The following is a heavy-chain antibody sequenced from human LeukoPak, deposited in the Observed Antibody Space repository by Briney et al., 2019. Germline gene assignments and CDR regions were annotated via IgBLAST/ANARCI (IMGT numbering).Heavy chain of an antibody. CDR3: ARGYSGYRY. CDR1: GGSFSGYY. J-gene: IGHJ4*02. CDR2: INHSGST. Sequence: PSETLSLTCAVYGGSFSGYYWSWIRQPPGKGLEWIGEINHSGSTNYNPSLKSRVTISVDTSKNQFSLKLSSVTAADTAVYYCARGYSGYRYWGQGTLVTVSS. D-gene: IGHD5-12*01. V-gene: IGHV4-34*01.